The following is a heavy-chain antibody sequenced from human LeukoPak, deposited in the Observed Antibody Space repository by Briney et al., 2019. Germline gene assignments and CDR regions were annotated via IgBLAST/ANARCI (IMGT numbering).Heavy chain of an antibody. CDR3: ARPASDRKYYFDY. CDR1: GFTFSSYA. Sequence: GGSLRLSCAASGFTFSSYAMHWVRQAPGKGLEWVAVISYDGSNKYYADSVKGRFTISRDNSKNTLYLQMNSLRAEDTAVYYCARPASDRKYYFDYWGQGTLVTVFS. CDR2: ISYDGSNK. V-gene: IGHV3-30-3*01. D-gene: IGHD1-14*01. J-gene: IGHJ4*02.